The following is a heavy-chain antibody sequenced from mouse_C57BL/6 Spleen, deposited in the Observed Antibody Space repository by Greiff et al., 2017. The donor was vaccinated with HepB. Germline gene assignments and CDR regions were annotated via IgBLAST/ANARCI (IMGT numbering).Heavy chain of an antibody. V-gene: IGHV1-22*01. CDR1: GYTFTDYN. J-gene: IGHJ4*01. CDR2: INPNNGGT. CDR3: ARPWGSSYAMDY. D-gene: IGHD1-1*01. Sequence: DVKLVESGPELVKPGASVKMSCKASGYTFTDYNMHWVKQSHGKSLEWIGYINPNNGGTNYNQKFKGKATLTVNKSSSTAYMELRSLTSEDSAVYYCARPWGSSYAMDYWGQGTSVTVSS.